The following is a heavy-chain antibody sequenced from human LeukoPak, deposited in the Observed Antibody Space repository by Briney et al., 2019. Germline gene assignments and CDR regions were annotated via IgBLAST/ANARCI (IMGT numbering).Heavy chain of an antibody. J-gene: IGHJ5*02. CDR1: GGTIRSTSNY. Sequence: PSETLSLTRAVSGGTIRSTSNYWGWLRQPPGKGLEWLGSVHYSGSTYDNPSLKSRVTISVDTSKNQFSLKLISVAAADTAVYYCARRSTVAGRGRFDPWGQGTLVTVSS. D-gene: IGHD6-19*01. V-gene: IGHV4-39*01. CDR3: ARRSTVAGRGRFDP. CDR2: VHYSGST.